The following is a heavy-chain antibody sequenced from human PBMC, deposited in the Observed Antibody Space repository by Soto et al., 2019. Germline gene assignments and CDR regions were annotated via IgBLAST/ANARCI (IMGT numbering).Heavy chain of an antibody. CDR1: GFSLTRGVG. V-gene: IGHV2-5*02. D-gene: IGHD4-17*01. Sequence: QITLKESGPALVKPTQTLTLTCTFSGFSLTRGVGVAWIRQPPGKALEWLALIYWDDDKRYSSSLKSRLTITTDTSKNQVVLIMTNMDPVDTATYYCAHKPLTTTGAFDPWGQGTLVTVSS. CDR2: IYWDDDK. J-gene: IGHJ5*02. CDR3: AHKPLTTTGAFDP.